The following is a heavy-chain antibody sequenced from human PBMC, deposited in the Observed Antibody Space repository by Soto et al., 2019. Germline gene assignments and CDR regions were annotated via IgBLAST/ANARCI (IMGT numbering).Heavy chain of an antibody. Sequence: VGSLTLSCVVSGFTISGSPMHWVRRGPGPGLELVSTIGITYNTYYSYTVTVRFTISRDSSKTTLYLPLNLRSVEATAMSYCANRPDASVSSDPFYFDYWGQGTLVTVSS. CDR2: IGITYNT. CDR3: ANRPDASVSSDPFYFDY. J-gene: IGHJ4*02. D-gene: IGHD3-22*01. V-gene: IGHV3-23*01. CDR1: GFTISGSP.